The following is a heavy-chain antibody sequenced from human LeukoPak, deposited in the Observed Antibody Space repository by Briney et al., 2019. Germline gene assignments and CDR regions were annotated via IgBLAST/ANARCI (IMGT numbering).Heavy chain of an antibody. V-gene: IGHV4-38-2*02. CDR3: AHPVNDAFDI. Sequence: PSENLSLTCTVSGYSISTGYYWGWIRQPPGKGLEWIGSIYHSGSTYYNPSLKSRVTISVDTSKNQFSLKLSSVTAADTAVYYCAHPVNDAFDIWGQGTMVTVSS. D-gene: IGHD4-11*01. CDR2: IYHSGST. CDR1: GYSISTGYY. J-gene: IGHJ3*02.